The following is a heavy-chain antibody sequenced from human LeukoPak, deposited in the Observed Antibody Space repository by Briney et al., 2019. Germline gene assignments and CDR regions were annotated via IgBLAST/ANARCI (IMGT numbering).Heavy chain of an antibody. Sequence: MSSETLSLTCTVSGYSISSGYYWGWIRQPPGKGLEWIGSIYHSGSTYYNPSLKSRVTISVDTSKNQFSLKLSSVTAADTAVYYCARVGPQMALDYWGQGTLVTVSS. CDR1: GYSISSGYY. V-gene: IGHV4-38-2*02. D-gene: IGHD5-24*01. CDR2: IYHSGST. J-gene: IGHJ4*02. CDR3: ARVGPQMALDY.